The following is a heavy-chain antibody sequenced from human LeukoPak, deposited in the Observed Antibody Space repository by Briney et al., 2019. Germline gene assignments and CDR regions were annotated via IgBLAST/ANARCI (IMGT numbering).Heavy chain of an antibody. CDR3: AKLSLAGDWDY. V-gene: IGHV3-23*01. CDR2: ISGSGGST. Sequence: GGSMRLSCAASGFTFSSYAVSWVRQAPGKGREWVSAISGSGGSTYYAGSVKGRFTISRDNSKNPMYLQMNSRRAEGTAVFFCAKLSLAGDWDYWGQGTLATVSS. J-gene: IGHJ4*02. D-gene: IGHD2-21*02. CDR1: GFTFSSYA.